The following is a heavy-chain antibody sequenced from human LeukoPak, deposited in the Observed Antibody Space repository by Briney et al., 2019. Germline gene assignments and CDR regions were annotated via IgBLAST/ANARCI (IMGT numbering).Heavy chain of an antibody. CDR2: ISYDGSSE. V-gene: IGHV3-30*18. CDR3: AKDVGGVLWFGKTH. Sequence: GGSLRLSCAASGFAFRSYGMHWVRQAPGKGLEWVSAISYDGSSEYYADSVKGRFTISRDNSKNTVYLRMNSLRAEDTAVYYCAKDVGGVLWFGKTHRGQVTLVTVSS. D-gene: IGHD3-10*01. J-gene: IGHJ4*02. CDR1: GFAFRSYG.